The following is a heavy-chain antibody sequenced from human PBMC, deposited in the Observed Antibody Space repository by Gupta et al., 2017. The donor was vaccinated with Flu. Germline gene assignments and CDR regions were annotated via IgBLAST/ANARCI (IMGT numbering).Heavy chain of an antibody. Sequence: QVQLVQSGAEVKKPGASVKVSCKASGYTFTGYFMTWVRQAPGQGLEWMGWINPNSGGTNYAQKFQGRVTMTRDTSISTAYMELSRLRSDDTAVYYCARVAKICSGGSCYSGGNWFDPWGQGTLVTVSS. V-gene: IGHV1-2*02. CDR1: GYTFTGYF. D-gene: IGHD2-15*01. CDR3: ARVAKICSGGSCYSGGNWFDP. J-gene: IGHJ5*02. CDR2: INPNSGGT.